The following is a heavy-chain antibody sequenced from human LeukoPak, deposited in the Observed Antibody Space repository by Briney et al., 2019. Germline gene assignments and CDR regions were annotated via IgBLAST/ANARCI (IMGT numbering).Heavy chain of an antibody. CDR3: ARKRVVPAAIRGALDY. Sequence: PSETLSLTCTVSGGSISSYYWSWIRQPAGKGLEWIGRFYTSGTTNYNPSLKSRVTMSVDTSKNQFSLKLSSVTAADTAVYYCARKRVVPAAIRGALDYWGQGTLVTVSS. D-gene: IGHD2-2*02. J-gene: IGHJ4*02. V-gene: IGHV4-4*07. CDR1: GGSISSYY. CDR2: FYTSGTT.